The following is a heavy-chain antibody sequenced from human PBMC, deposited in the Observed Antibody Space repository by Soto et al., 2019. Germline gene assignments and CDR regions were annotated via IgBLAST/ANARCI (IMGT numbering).Heavy chain of an antibody. V-gene: IGHV1-2*02. J-gene: IGHJ4*02. D-gene: IGHD6-19*01. CDR1: GYTFTAYY. CDR2: NNPNSGAP. CDR3: ARGVAVTGSKGRPFES. Sequence: QVQLVQSGTEMRKPGASVKVSCKASGYTFTAYYIFWVRQAPGQGLEWMGWNNPNSGAPHYAKKFQGRVTMTRDTTISTADMEVSRLTSDDTAVYYCARGVAVTGSKGRPFESWGQGSLVTVSS.